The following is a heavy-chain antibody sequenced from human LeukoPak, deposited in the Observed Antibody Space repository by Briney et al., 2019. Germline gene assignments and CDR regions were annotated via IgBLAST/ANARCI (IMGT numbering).Heavy chain of an antibody. J-gene: IGHJ4*02. CDR2: ISWNSGSI. D-gene: IGHD1-26*01. V-gene: IGHV3-9*01. CDR3: AKASSGSYSIGFDY. CDR1: GFTFDDYA. Sequence: GGSLRLSCAASGFTFDDYAMHWVRQAPGKGLEWVSGISWNSGSIGYADSVKGRFTISRDNAKNSLYLQMNSLRAEDTALYYCAKASSGSYSIGFDYWGQGTLVTVSS.